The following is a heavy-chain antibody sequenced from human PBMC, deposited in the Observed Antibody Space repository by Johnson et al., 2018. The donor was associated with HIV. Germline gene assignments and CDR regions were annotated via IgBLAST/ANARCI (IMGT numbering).Heavy chain of an antibody. CDR1: GFTVSSNY. D-gene: IGHD3-16*01. CDR3: TTVAGGASDI. Sequence: VQLVESGGGLIQPGGSLRLSCAASGFTVSSNYMSWVRQAPGKGLEWVSVIYSGGSTYYADSVKGRFTISRDDSKNTLYLQMISLKTEDTAVYYCTTVAGGASDIWGQGTMVTVSS. J-gene: IGHJ3*02. CDR2: IYSGGST. V-gene: IGHV3-53*01.